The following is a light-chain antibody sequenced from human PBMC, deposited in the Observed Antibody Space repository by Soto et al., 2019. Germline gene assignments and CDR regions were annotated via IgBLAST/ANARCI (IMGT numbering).Light chain of an antibody. CDR3: QQYGSSPPLT. CDR1: QSVSSN. Sequence: EIVMTPSPATLSVSPGERATLSCRASQSVSSNLAWYQQKPGQAPRLLIYGASTRATGIPARFSGSGSGTEFTLTISRLEPEDFAVYYCQQYGSSPPLTFGGGTKVDIK. CDR2: GAS. V-gene: IGKV3-15*01. J-gene: IGKJ4*01.